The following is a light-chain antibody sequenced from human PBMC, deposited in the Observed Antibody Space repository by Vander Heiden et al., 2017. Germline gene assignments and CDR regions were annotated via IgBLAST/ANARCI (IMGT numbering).Light chain of an antibody. CDR2: AAS. CDR3: QKYYSDPLT. V-gene: IGKV1-27*01. J-gene: IGKJ1*01. Sequence: DIQMTQSPSSLSASVGDRVTITCRASQGISNYLSWYQKKPGKVPKLLIYAASTLQSGVPSRVSGSGSGTEFARTISSLQPEDVATYEGQKYYSDPLTFGQGTKVEIK. CDR1: QGISNY.